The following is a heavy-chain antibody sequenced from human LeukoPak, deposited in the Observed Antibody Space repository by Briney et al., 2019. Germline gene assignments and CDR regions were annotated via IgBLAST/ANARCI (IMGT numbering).Heavy chain of an antibody. J-gene: IGHJ4*02. CDR1: GGSISSGDYY. D-gene: IGHD3-9*01. Sequence: SETLSLTCTVSGGSISSGDYYWSWIRQPPGKGLEWIGYIYYSGSTYYNPSLKSRVTISVDTSKNQFSLKLSSVTAADTAVYYCARKADYDILTGFPHSGYYFDYWGQGTLVTVSS. CDR2: IYYSGST. CDR3: ARKADYDILTGFPHSGYYFDY. V-gene: IGHV4-30-4*08.